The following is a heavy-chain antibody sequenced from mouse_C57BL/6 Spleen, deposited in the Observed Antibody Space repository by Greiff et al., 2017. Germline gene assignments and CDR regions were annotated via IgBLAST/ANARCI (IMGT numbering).Heavy chain of an antibody. J-gene: IGHJ2*01. CDR2: IYPGDGDT. Sequence: VKLMESGPELVKPGASVKISCKASGYAFSSSWMNWVKQRPGKGLEWIGRIYPGDGDTNYNGKFKGKATLTADKSSSTAYMQTSSLTAEDSAVYCCASAYYYCSFDYWGQGTTLTVSS. V-gene: IGHV1-82*01. D-gene: IGHD1-1*01. CDR1: GYAFSSSW. CDR3: ASAYYYCSFDY.